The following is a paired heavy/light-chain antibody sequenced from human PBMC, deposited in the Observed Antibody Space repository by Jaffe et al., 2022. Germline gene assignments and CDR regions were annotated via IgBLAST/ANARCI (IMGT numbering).Light chain of an antibody. Sequence: EIVLTQSPDFQSVTPKEKVTITCRASQSIGSSLHWYQQKPDQSPKLLIKYASQSFSGVPSRFSGSGSGTDFTLTINSLEAEDAATYYCHQSSSLPRTFGQGTKVEIK. CDR1: QSIGSS. CDR3: HQSSSLPRT. CDR2: YAS. J-gene: IGKJ1*01. V-gene: IGKV6-21*01.
Heavy chain of an antibody. CDR2: INHSGST. Sequence: QVQLQQWGAGLLKPSETLSLTCAVYGGSFSGYYWSWIRQPPGKGLEWIGEINHSGSTNYNPSLKSRVTISVDTSKNQFSLKLSSVTAADTAVYYCARLSVRRGYYYSVGYYFDYWGQGTLVTVSS. V-gene: IGHV4-34*01. CDR3: ARLSVRRGYYYSVGYYFDY. D-gene: IGHD3-22*01. J-gene: IGHJ4*02. CDR1: GGSFSGYY.